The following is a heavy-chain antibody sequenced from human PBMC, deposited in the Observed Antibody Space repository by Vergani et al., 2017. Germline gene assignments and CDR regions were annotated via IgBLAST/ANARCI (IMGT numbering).Heavy chain of an antibody. CDR1: GFSLSTSGVG. CDR3: AHSPAXRDIYNPQIYYYYYGMDV. D-gene: IGHD5-24*01. J-gene: IGHJ6*02. CDR2: IYWDDDK. V-gene: IGHV2-5*02. Sequence: QITLKESGPTLVKPTQTLTLTCTFSGFSLSTSGVGVGWIRQPPGQALEWLALIYWDDDKRYSPSLKSRLTITKDTSKNQVVLTMTNMDPVDTATYYCAHSPAXRDIYNPQIYYYYYGMDVWGQGTTVTVSS.